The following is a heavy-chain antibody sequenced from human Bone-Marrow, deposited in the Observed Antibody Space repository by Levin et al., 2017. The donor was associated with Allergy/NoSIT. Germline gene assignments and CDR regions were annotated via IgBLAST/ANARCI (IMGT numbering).Heavy chain of an antibody. J-gene: IGHJ4*02. V-gene: IGHV3-11*01. D-gene: IGHD2/OR15-2a*01. CDR2: ISPSGSTI. Sequence: GESLKISCAASGFSLSGYYMTWIRQTPRKGLEWVSDISPSGSTINYADSLKDRLTVSRDNAKNSLFWQMSSLTVEDTAVYYCARGRPPLLFDYWGQGALVTVSS. CDR3: ARGRPPLLFDY. CDR1: GFSLSGYY.